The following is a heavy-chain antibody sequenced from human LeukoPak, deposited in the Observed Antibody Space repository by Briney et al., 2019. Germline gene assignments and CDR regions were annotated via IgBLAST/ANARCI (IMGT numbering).Heavy chain of an antibody. V-gene: IGHV3-30*04. CDR1: GFTFSSYV. Sequence: GGSLRLSCAASGFTFSSYVMHWVRQAPGKGLEWVAIISYDGSNKYYADSVKGRFTISRDNSKNTLYLQMNSLRAEDTAVYYCARESGVRGYSTFDIWGQGTMVTVSS. CDR2: ISYDGSNK. J-gene: IGHJ3*02. CDR3: ARESGVRGYSTFDI. D-gene: IGHD5-18*01.